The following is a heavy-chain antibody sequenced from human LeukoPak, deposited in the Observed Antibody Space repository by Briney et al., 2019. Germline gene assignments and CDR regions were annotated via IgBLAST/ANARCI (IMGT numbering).Heavy chain of an antibody. CDR2: ITTYNGNT. D-gene: IGHD2-15*01. J-gene: IGHJ6*02. Sequence: ASVKVSCKASGYTFTRYGINWVRQAPGQGLEWMGWITTYNGNTNYAQKFRDRVTMTTDTSTSTAYMELRSLRSDDTAVYYCARGASLRRGHGLDVWGQGITVTVSS. V-gene: IGHV1-18*01. CDR3: ARGASLRRGHGLDV. CDR1: GYTFTRYG.